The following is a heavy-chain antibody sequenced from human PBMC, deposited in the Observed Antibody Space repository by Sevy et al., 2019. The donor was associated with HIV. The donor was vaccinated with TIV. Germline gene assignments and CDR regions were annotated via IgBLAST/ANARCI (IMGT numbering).Heavy chain of an antibody. CDR2: MKQDGSEK. Sequence: GGSLRLSCVASGFTFISYAMSWVRQAPGKGLEWVATMKQDGSEKYYVDSVKGRFTISRDNAKHSLYLQMNSLRAEDTAVYYCARDRRTLNYYASSGYNYYFDYWGQGTLVTVSS. V-gene: IGHV3-7*01. D-gene: IGHD3-22*01. J-gene: IGHJ4*02. CDR3: ARDRRTLNYYASSGYNYYFDY. CDR1: GFTFISYA.